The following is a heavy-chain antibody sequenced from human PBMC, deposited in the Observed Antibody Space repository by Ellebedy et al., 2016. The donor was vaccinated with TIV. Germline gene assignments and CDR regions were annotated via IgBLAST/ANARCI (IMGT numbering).Heavy chain of an antibody. CDR2: ISGSGGST. CDR3: ATDPSRGGY. D-gene: IGHD3-3*01. CDR1: GFTFSSYA. J-gene: IGHJ4*02. Sequence: GGSLRLSXAASGFTFSSYAMSWVRQAPGKGLEWVSAISGSGGSTYYADSVKGRFTISRDNSKDTLYLQMNSLRAEDTAVYYCATDPSRGGYWGQGTLVTVSS. V-gene: IGHV3-23*01.